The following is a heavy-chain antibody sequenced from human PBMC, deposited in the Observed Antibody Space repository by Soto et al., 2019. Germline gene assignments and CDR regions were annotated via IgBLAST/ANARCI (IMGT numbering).Heavy chain of an antibody. CDR3: ARGRSKFQSYYCWFDP. CDR1: GFTFSSYS. D-gene: IGHD3-10*01. CDR2: ISSSSSTI. Sequence: PGGSMRVSSAAAGFTFSSYSMNWVRQAPGKGLEWVSYISSSSSTIYYADSVKGRFTISRDNAKNSLYLQMNSLRDEDTAVYYCARGRSKFQSYYCWFDPWGQGTLVTVSS. V-gene: IGHV3-48*02. J-gene: IGHJ5*02.